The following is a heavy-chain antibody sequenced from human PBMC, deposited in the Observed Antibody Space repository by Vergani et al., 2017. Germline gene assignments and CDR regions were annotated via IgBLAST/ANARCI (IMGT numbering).Heavy chain of an antibody. CDR2: INTNNGNP. V-gene: IGHV7-4-1*02. CDR1: GYTFTSYA. D-gene: IGHD6-13*01. Sequence: QVQLVQSGSELKKPGASVKVSCKASGYTFTSYAMNWVRQAPGQGHEWMGWINTNNGNPTYAQGFTGRFVFSLDTSVSTAYLQISSLKAEDTAVYYCARGYEIAADYYYGMDVWGQGTTVTVSS. CDR3: ARGYEIAADYYYGMDV. J-gene: IGHJ6*02.